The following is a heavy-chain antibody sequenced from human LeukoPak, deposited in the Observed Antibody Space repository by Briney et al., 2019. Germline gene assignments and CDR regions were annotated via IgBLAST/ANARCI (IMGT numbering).Heavy chain of an antibody. CDR1: GVSISTYY. V-gene: IGHV4-59*01. CDR3: ARATVDTAMVLAY. Sequence: SETLSLTCTVSGVSISTYYWSWIRQPPGKGLEWIGYIYYSGSTNYNPSLKSRVTISVDTSKNQFSLKLNSVTAADTAVYYCARATVDTAMVLAYWGRGTLVTVSS. D-gene: IGHD5-18*01. J-gene: IGHJ4*02. CDR2: IYYSGST.